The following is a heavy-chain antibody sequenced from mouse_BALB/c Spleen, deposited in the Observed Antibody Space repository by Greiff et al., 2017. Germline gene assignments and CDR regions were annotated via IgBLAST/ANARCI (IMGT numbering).Heavy chain of an antibody. Sequence: VQLQQSGPELVKPGASVKISCKTSGYTFTVYTMHWVKQSHGKSLEWIGGINPNNGGTSYNQKFKGKATLTVDKSSSTAYMELRSLTSEDSAVYYCARPPLDYYGSSYIDYGGQGTTLTVSS. V-gene: IGHV1-18*01. CDR2: INPNNGGT. CDR3: ARPPLDYYGSSYIDY. CDR1: GYTFTVYT. D-gene: IGHD1-1*01. J-gene: IGHJ2*01.